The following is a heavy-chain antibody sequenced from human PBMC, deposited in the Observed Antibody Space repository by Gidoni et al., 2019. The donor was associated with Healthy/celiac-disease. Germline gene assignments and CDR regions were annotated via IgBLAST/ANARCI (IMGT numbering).Heavy chain of an antibody. V-gene: IGHV6-1*01. D-gene: IGHD6-19*01. CDR2: TYYRSKWYN. Sequence: QVQLQQSGPGLVKPSQTLSLTCSISGDSVSSHSAAWNWIRQSPSRGLEWRGRTYYRSKWYNDYAVSVKSRITINPDTSKNQFSLQLNSVTPEDTAVYYCARVSVAGTHPFSSMGKNWFDPWGQGTLVTVSS. CDR3: ARVSVAGTHPFSSMGKNWFDP. CDR1: GDSVSSHSAA. J-gene: IGHJ5*02.